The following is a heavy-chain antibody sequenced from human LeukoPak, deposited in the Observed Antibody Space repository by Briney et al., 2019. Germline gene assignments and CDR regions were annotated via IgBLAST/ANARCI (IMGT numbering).Heavy chain of an antibody. Sequence: SVKVSCKASGGTFSSYAISWVRQAPGQGLEWMGGIIPIFGTANYAQKFQGRVTITADESTSTAYMELSCLRSEDTAVYYCARDDYSNYGYFDYWGQGTLVTVSS. CDR3: ARDDYSNYGYFDY. CDR2: IIPIFGTA. V-gene: IGHV1-69*13. D-gene: IGHD4-11*01. CDR1: GGTFSSYA. J-gene: IGHJ4*02.